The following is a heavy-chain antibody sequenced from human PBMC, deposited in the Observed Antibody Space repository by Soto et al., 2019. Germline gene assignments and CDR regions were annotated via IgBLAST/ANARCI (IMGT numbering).Heavy chain of an antibody. V-gene: IGHV4-59*08. CDR3: ARHDIVVVVAANDAFDI. D-gene: IGHD2-15*01. CDR1: GGSISSYY. Sequence: SETLSLTCTVSGGSISSYYWSWIRQPPGKGLEWIGYIYYSGSTNYNPSLKSRVTISVDTSKNQFSLKLSSVTAADTAVYYCARHDIVVVVAANDAFDIWGQGTMVTVSS. J-gene: IGHJ3*02. CDR2: IYYSGST.